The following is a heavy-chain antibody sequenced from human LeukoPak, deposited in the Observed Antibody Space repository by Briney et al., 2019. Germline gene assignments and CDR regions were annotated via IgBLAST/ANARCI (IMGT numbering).Heavy chain of an antibody. D-gene: IGHD1-26*01. CDR2: ISYHGSNR. CDR1: GFTFSSYA. Sequence: GGSLRLSCADSGFTFSSYAMSWVRQAPGKGLEWVAIISYHGSNRYYADSVKGRFTISRDNSKNTLYLQMNSLRAEDTAVYYCARSPGAAFDYWGQGTLVTVSS. V-gene: IGHV3-30-3*01. CDR3: ARSPGAAFDY. J-gene: IGHJ4*02.